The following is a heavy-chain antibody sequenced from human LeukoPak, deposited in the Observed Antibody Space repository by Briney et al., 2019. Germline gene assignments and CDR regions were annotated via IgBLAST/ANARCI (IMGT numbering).Heavy chain of an antibody. V-gene: IGHV1-2*06. CDR3: ARAVVVVAAHFAY. J-gene: IGHJ4*02. D-gene: IGHD2-15*01. Sequence: ASVKVSCKASGYTFTGYYMHWVRQAPGQGLEWMGRINPNSGGTNYAQKFQGRVTMTRDTSISTAYMELSRLRSDDTAVYYCARAVVVVAAHFAYWGQGTLVTVSS. CDR1: GYTFTGYY. CDR2: INPNSGGT.